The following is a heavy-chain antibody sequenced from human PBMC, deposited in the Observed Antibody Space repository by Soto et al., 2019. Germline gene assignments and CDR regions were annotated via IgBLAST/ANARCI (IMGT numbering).Heavy chain of an antibody. J-gene: IGHJ4*02. V-gene: IGHV5-10-1*01. CDR2: IDPSDSYT. CDR3: ARPASSGWSLYYFDY. CDR1: GYSFTSYW. Sequence: GESLKISCKGSGYSFTSYWISWVRQMPGKGLEWMGRIDPSDSYTNYSPSFQGHVTISADKSISTAYLQWSSLKASDTAMYYCARPASSGWSLYYFDYWGQGTLVTVSS. D-gene: IGHD6-19*01.